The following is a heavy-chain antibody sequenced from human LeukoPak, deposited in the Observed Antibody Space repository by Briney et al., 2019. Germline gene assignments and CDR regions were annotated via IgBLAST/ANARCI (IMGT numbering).Heavy chain of an antibody. J-gene: IGHJ6*02. CDR3: AGSRRHYYYYGMDV. Sequence: GGSLRLSCAASGFTFSSYGMHWVRQAPGKGLEWVAVISYDGSNKHYADSVKGRFTISRDNSKSTLYLQMNSLRAEDTAVYYCAGSRRHYYYYGMDVWGQGTTVTVSS. CDR1: GFTFSSYG. CDR2: ISYDGSNK. V-gene: IGHV3-30*03.